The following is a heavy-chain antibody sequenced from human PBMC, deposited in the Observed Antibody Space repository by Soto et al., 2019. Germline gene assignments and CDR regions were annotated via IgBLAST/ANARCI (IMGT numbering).Heavy chain of an antibody. CDR3: ARPIHSTSWFNDFQH. CDR1: GFTFSTYW. V-gene: IGHV3-7*01. J-gene: IGHJ1*01. Sequence: EVQLVESGGGLVQPGGSLRLSCAASGFTFSTYWMTWVRQAPEKRLEWVASINQDGSTIYYVDSVKGRFTISRDDAKNSLYLQMNSLTAEDAAVYYCARPIHSTSWFNDFQHWGQGTVVTVSS. CDR2: INQDGSTI. D-gene: IGHD6-13*01.